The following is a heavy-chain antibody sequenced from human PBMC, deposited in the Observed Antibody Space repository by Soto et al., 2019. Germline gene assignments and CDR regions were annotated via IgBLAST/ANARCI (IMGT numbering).Heavy chain of an antibody. Sequence: KESGPVLVKPTETLTLTCTVSGFSLSNARMGVSWIRQPPGKALEWLAHIFSNDEKSYSTSLKSRLTISKDTSKSQVVLTMTNMDPVDTATYYCARIPSGYCSSTSCYGGAFDIWGQGTMVTVSS. CDR1: GFSLSNARMG. CDR3: ARIPSGYCSSTSCYGGAFDI. CDR2: IFSNDEK. D-gene: IGHD2-2*03. V-gene: IGHV2-26*01. J-gene: IGHJ3*02.